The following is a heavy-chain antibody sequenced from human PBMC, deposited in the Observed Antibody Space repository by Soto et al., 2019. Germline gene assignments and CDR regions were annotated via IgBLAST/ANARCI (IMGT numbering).Heavy chain of an antibody. Sequence: TLSLTRTISGGSISRYYWSWVPPPPGKGLEWIGYIYYSGSTNYNPSLKSRVTISVDTSKNQFSLKLSSVTAADTAVYYCARTYSSSSVVGEYFDYWGQGTLVTVSS. V-gene: IGHV4-59*01. CDR2: IYYSGST. CDR1: GGSISRYY. J-gene: IGHJ4*02. D-gene: IGHD6-6*01. CDR3: ARTYSSSSVVGEYFDY.